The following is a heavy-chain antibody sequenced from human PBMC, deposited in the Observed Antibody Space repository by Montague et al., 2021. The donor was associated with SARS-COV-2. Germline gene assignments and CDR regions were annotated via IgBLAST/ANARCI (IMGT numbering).Heavy chain of an antibody. CDR3: ARGWVATIPHMDN. D-gene: IGHD5-12*01. Sequence: CAISGDSVSSHSAAWNWIRQSPSRGLEWLGRTYYLSKWHNDYAVSVKSRITINPDTSKNQFSLQLKSVTPEDTAVYYCARGWVATIPHMDNWGQGSLVIVSS. J-gene: IGHJ4*02. CDR2: TYYLSKWHN. V-gene: IGHV6-1*01. CDR1: GDSVSSHSAA.